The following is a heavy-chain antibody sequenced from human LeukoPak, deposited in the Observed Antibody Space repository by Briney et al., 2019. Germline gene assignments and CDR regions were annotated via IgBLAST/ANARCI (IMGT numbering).Heavy chain of an antibody. D-gene: IGHD6-19*01. J-gene: IGHJ4*02. CDR2: ISYDGSNK. Sequence: PGGSLRLSCAASGFTFSSYAMHWVRQAPGKGLEWVAVISYDGSNKYYVDSVKGRFTISRDNSKNTLYLQMNSLRAEDTAVYYCARDLGDPTTAVAGGGDYWGQGTLVTVSS. CDR1: GFTFSSYA. CDR3: ARDLGDPTTAVAGGGDY. V-gene: IGHV3-30-3*01.